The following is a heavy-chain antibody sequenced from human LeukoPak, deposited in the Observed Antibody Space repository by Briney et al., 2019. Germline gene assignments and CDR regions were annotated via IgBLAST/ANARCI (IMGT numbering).Heavy chain of an antibody. CDR3: AKDMSYSPIRGDYFDY. J-gene: IGHJ4*02. CDR1: GFTFDDYA. V-gene: IGHV3-9*01. D-gene: IGHD3-10*01. Sequence: PGRSLRLSCAASGFTFDDYAMHWVRQAPGKGLEWVSGISWNSGSIGYADSVKGRFTISRDNAKNSLYLQMNSLRAEDTALYYCAKDMSYSPIRGDYFDYWGQGTLVTVSS. CDR2: ISWNSGSI.